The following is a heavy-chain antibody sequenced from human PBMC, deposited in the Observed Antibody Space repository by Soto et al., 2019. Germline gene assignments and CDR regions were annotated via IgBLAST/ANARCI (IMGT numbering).Heavy chain of an antibody. CDR2: IIPISDPP. V-gene: IGHV1-69*01. CDR3: SISDYYAGSGYPSWFDF. D-gene: IGHD3-22*01. CDR1: GGSFSSDA. Sequence: QVQLVQSGAEVKKPGSSVKVLCKASGGSFSSDAISWVRLAPGQGLEWMGGIIPISDPPNYAQKFQGRLTSTADESTSTAYMELNSQRSEDTAVYYWSISDYYAGSGYPSWFDFWGQGTLVTVSS. J-gene: IGHJ4*02.